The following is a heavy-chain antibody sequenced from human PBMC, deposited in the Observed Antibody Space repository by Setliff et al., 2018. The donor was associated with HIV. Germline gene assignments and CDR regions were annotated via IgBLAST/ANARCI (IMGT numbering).Heavy chain of an antibody. D-gene: IGHD3-22*01. Sequence: GGSLRLSCAASGFTFSSYGMNWVRQAPGKGLEWVSTISDSDNSTYYADSVMGRFTISRDNSKNTLYLQMNGLRAEDTAIYFCAKVQQPLYFDSGGEGFDYWGQGTLVTVSS. CDR3: AKVQQPLYFDSGGEGFDY. CDR1: GFTFSSYG. J-gene: IGHJ4*02. CDR2: ISDSDNST. V-gene: IGHV3-23*01.